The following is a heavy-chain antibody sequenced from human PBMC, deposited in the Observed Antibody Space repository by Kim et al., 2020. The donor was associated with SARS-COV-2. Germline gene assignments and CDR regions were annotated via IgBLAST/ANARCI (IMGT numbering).Heavy chain of an antibody. J-gene: IGHJ3*02. CDR1: GGSISSSSYY. D-gene: IGHD3-10*01. Sequence: SETLSLTCTVSGGSISSSSYYWGWIRQPPGKGLEWIGSIYYSGSTYYNPSLKSRVTISVDTSKNQFSLKLSSVTAADTAVYYCATPRITMVRGGFVFDIWGQGTMVTVSS. V-gene: IGHV4-39*07. CDR2: IYYSGST. CDR3: ATPRITMVRGGFVFDI.